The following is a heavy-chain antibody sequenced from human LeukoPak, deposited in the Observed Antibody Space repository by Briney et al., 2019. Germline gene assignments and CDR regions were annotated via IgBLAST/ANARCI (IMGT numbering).Heavy chain of an antibody. CDR3: ARANYDSSGYYYVPRAYFDY. J-gene: IGHJ4*02. V-gene: IGHV4-34*01. D-gene: IGHD3-22*01. Sequence: SETLSLTCAVYGGSFSGYYWSWIRQPPGKGLEWIGEINHSGSTNYNPSLKSRVTISVDTSKNQFSLKLSSVTAADTAVYYCARANYDSSGYYYVPRAYFDYWGQGTLVTVSS. CDR1: GGSFSGYY. CDR2: INHSGST.